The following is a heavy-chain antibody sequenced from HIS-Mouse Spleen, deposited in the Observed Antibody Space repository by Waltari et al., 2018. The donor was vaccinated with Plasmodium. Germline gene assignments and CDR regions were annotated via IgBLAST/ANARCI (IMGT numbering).Heavy chain of an antibody. V-gene: IGHV3-7*01. CDR1: GFPFSSYW. CDR3: ASSWYWYFDL. CDR2: IKQDGSEK. J-gene: IGHJ2*01. Sequence: EVQLVESGGGLVQPGRSLSLSWAASGFPFSSYWMSWVRQAPGKGLEWVANIKQDGSEKYYVDSVKGRFTISRDNAKNSLYLQMNSLRAEDTAVYYCASSWYWYFDLWGRGTLVTVSS. D-gene: IGHD6-13*01.